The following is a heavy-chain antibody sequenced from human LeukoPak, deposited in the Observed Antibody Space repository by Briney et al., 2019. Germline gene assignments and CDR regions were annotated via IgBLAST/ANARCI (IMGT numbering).Heavy chain of an antibody. CDR1: GGSITSYY. CDR2: IYYSGST. CDR3: ARSTDSSGWYGYYYYMDV. Sequence: PSETLSLTCTVSGGSITSYYSSCIRHPPGKGLGWVGCIYYSGSTTYNTSLKSRGTISVDTSKTQFSLKLSSGTAADAAVYYCARSTDSSGWYGYYYYMDVWGKGTTVTVSS. D-gene: IGHD6-19*01. V-gene: IGHV4-59*01. J-gene: IGHJ6*03.